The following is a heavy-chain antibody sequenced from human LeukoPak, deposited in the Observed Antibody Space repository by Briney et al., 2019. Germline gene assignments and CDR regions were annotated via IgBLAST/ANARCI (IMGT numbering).Heavy chain of an antibody. CDR3: ARVSFGDSAERFYYYYGMDV. V-gene: IGHV4-34*01. J-gene: IGHJ6*02. CDR2: INHSGST. CDR1: GGSFSGYY. D-gene: IGHD4-17*01. Sequence: SETLSLTCAVYGGSFSGYYWSWIRQPPGKGLEWIGEINHSGSTNYNPSLKSRVTISVDTSKNQFSLKLSSVTAADTAVYYCARVSFGDSAERFYYYYGMDVWGQGTTVTVSS.